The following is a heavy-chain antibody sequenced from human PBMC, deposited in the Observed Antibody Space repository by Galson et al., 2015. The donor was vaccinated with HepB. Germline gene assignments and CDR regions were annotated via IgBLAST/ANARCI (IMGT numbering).Heavy chain of an antibody. J-gene: IGHJ6*02. CDR2: ISAYNGNT. V-gene: IGHV1-18*01. D-gene: IGHD3-22*01. Sequence: SVKVSCKASGYTFTSYGISWVRQAPGQGLEWMGWISAYNGNTNYAQKLQGRVTMTTDTSTSTAYMEPRSLRSDDTAVYYCARDGYYDSSGYYYYGMDVWGQGTTVTVSS. CDR3: ARDGYYDSSGYYYYGMDV. CDR1: GYTFTSYG.